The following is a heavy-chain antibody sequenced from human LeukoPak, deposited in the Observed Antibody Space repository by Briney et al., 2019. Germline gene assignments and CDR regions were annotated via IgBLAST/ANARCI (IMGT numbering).Heavy chain of an antibody. D-gene: IGHD2-2*02. CDR2: IIPSFGTA. V-gene: IGHV1-69*05. Sequence: SVKVSCKASGGTFSNYAISWVRQAPGQGLEWMGGIIPSFGTANYAQKFQGRVTITTDESTSTAYMELSSLRSEDTAVYYCARGVGYCSSTSCYTAPAGSYYMDVWGKGTTVTVSS. CDR1: GGTFSNYA. CDR3: ARGVGYCSSTSCYTAPAGSYYMDV. J-gene: IGHJ6*03.